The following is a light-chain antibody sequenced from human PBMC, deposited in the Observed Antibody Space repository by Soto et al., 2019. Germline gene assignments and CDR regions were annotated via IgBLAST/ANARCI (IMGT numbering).Light chain of an antibody. J-gene: IGKJ2*01. Sequence: DIPMTQSPSSLSASVGDRVTITCRSSQAIAKSLNWYQQKPGEAPKLLIFAASTLQYGVPSRFSGSASSTQFTLTISSLQPEDFATYYCQQSFTSPTFTFGQGTKLEIK. V-gene: IGKV1-39*01. CDR2: AAS. CDR3: QQSFTSPTFT. CDR1: QAIAKS.